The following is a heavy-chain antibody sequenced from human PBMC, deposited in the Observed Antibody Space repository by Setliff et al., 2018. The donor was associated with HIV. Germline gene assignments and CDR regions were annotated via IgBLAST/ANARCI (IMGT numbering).Heavy chain of an antibody. CDR1: GYSISSGYY. Sequence: KTSETLSLTCTVSGYSISSGYYWGWIRQPPGKGLEWIGSIYHSGSTHYNPSLNSRVAFSVDTSKNQFSLKLYSVTVADTAFYYCARADSSSWFFATFDIWGQGTMVTVSS. J-gene: IGHJ3*02. CDR2: IYHSGST. D-gene: IGHD6-13*01. CDR3: ARADSSSWFFATFDI. V-gene: IGHV4-38-2*02.